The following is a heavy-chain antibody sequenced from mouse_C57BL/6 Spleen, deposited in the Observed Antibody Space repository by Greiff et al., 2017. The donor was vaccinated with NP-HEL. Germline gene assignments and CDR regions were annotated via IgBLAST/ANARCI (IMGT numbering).Heavy chain of an antibody. D-gene: IGHD1-1*01. Sequence: EVKLVESGGGLVQPGGSLSLSCAASGFTFTDYYMSWVRPPPGKALEWLGFIRNKANGYTTEYSASVKGRFTISRDNSQSILYLQMNALRAEDSATYYCARYYYGSRGGWYFDVWGTGTTVTVSS. V-gene: IGHV7-3*01. CDR1: GFTFTDYY. CDR2: IRNKANGYTT. J-gene: IGHJ1*03. CDR3: ARYYYGSRGGWYFDV.